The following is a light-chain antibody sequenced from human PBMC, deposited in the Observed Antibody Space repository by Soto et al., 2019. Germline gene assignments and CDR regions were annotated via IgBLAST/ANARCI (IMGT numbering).Light chain of an antibody. J-gene: IGLJ1*01. V-gene: IGLV6-57*04. CDR2: EDN. Sequence: NFMLTQPHSVSESPGKTVTISCTRSSGSIASNYVQWYQQRPGSAHTTVIYEDNQRPSGVPDRFSGSSDSSSNSASLAISGLQSEDEADYYCATWDDRIDVFGAGTKVTVL. CDR3: ATWDDRIDV. CDR1: SGSIASNY.